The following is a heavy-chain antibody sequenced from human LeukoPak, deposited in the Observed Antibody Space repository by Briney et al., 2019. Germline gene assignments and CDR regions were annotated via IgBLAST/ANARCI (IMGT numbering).Heavy chain of an antibody. D-gene: IGHD5-24*01. V-gene: IGHV4-61*02. J-gene: IGHJ4*02. CDR1: GGSISSGSYY. CDR3: ARDPSDGDGYLSL. CDR2: IYTSGST. Sequence: SQTLSLTCTVSGGSISSGSYYWSWIRQPAGKGLEWIGRIYTSGSTNYNPSLKSRVTISVDTSKNQFSLKLSSVTAADTAVYYCARDPSDGDGYLSLWGQGTLVTVSS.